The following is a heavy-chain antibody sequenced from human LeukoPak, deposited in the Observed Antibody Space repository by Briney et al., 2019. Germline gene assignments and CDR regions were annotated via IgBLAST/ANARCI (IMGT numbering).Heavy chain of an antibody. CDR1: GGSISTYY. Sequence: SETLSLTCTVAGGSISTYYWSWIRQPPGKGLEWIGYIYYSGSTNYNPSLKSRVTISVDTSKNQFSLKLSSVTAADTAVYYCARVGSGYTFDYWGQGTLVTVSS. D-gene: IGHD3-22*01. J-gene: IGHJ4*02. CDR3: ARVGSGYTFDY. CDR2: IYYSGST. V-gene: IGHV4-59*08.